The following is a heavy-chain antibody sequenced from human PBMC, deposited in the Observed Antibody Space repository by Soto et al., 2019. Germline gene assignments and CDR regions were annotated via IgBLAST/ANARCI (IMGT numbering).Heavy chain of an antibody. V-gene: IGHV4-31*03. Sequence: QVQLQESGPGLVKPSQPLSLTCTVSGCSISSGGYYWSGLRQHPGNVLECIGYIYYSGSTYYNRSPKSRFTISVYTSKNQFSLLLSSVTAAYTAVYDCAREYGDQPGGMDVWVQGTTVTVSS. D-gene: IGHD4-17*01. J-gene: IGHJ6*02. CDR1: GCSISSGGYY. CDR3: AREYGDQPGGMDV. CDR2: IYYSGST.